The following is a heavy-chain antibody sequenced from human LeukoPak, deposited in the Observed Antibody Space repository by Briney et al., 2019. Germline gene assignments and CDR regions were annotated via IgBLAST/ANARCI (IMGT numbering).Heavy chain of an antibody. J-gene: IGHJ4*02. D-gene: IGHD3-10*01. Sequence: GASVKVSCKASGYTFTGYYMHWVRQAPGQGLEWMGWINPNSGGTNYAQKFQGRVTMTRDTSISTAYMELSRLRSDDTAVYHCARDYYGSGSYYNVLYYFDYWGQGTLVTVSS. CDR3: ARDYYGSGSYYNVLYYFDY. CDR1: GYTFTGYY. V-gene: IGHV1-2*02. CDR2: INPNSGGT.